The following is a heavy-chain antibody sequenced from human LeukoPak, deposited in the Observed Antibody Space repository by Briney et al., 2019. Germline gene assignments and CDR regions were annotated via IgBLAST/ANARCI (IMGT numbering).Heavy chain of an antibody. V-gene: IGHV3-30-3*01. CDR3: ARGGTTVTTLDAFDI. CDR2: ISHDGSHE. CDR1: GFTFSSYA. J-gene: IGHJ3*02. Sequence: GGSLRLSCAASGFTFSSYAIHWVRQAPGKGLEWVAVISHDGSHEYYADSVKGRLTISRDNSKNTLYLQMNSLRAEDTAVYYCARGGTTVTTLDAFDIWGQGTMVTVSS. D-gene: IGHD4-17*01.